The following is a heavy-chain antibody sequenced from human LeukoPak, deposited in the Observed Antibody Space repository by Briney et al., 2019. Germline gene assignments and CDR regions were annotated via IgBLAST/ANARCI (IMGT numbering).Heavy chain of an antibody. V-gene: IGHV3-21*01. Sequence: DSVKGRFTISRDNAKNSLYLQMNSLRAEDTAVYCCARGGYSGYDVLGFYFDYWGQGTLVTVSS. D-gene: IGHD5-12*01. CDR3: ARGGYSGYDVLGFYFDY. J-gene: IGHJ4*02.